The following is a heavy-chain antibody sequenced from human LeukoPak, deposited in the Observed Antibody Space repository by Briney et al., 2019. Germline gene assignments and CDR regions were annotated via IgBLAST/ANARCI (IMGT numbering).Heavy chain of an antibody. CDR2: ISNNGGTT. CDR1: GFTFSRFA. CDR3: VKDPTGTSPNWFDP. V-gene: IGHV3-64D*09. D-gene: IGHD1-1*01. J-gene: IGHJ5*02. Sequence: GGSLRLSCSASGFTFSRFAMHWVRQAPGKGLEFVSSISNNGGTTNYADSVKGRFTISRDNSKNTLYLQMGSLRAEDTAVYYCVKDPTGTSPNWFDPWGQGTLVTVSS.